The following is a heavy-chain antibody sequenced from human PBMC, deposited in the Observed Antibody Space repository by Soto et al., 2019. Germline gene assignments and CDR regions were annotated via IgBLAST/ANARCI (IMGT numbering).Heavy chain of an antibody. D-gene: IGHD3-22*01. J-gene: IGHJ4*02. Sequence: EVQLLESGGGLVQPGGSLRLSCAASEFTFSNYAMSWVRQAPGKGLEWVSAISYGGGTTYYADSVKGRFTISRDNSKNTLYLQMNSLRSEDTAVYYCAKIPGYYYDSTGYHFDYWGQGTLVTVSS. CDR1: EFTFSNYA. V-gene: IGHV3-23*01. CDR3: AKIPGYYYDSTGYHFDY. CDR2: ISYGGGTT.